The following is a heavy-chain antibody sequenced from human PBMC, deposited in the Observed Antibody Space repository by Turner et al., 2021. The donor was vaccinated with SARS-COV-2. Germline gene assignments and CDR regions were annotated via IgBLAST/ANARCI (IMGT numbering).Heavy chain of an antibody. D-gene: IGHD6-19*01. CDR1: GFTFSNYD. CDR3: VKEGRAVAGNWHFDL. J-gene: IGHJ2*01. CDR2: VDTAGGE. V-gene: IGHV3-13*01. Sequence: EVPLVESGGGLVQPGGSLRLSCAAYGFTFSNYDMHWVRQVAGKGLEWVSAVDTAGGEYYAGSVKGRVTISRENAKNAFYLQLNSLTAGDTAVYYCVKEGRAVAGNWHFDLWGRGSLVAVSS.